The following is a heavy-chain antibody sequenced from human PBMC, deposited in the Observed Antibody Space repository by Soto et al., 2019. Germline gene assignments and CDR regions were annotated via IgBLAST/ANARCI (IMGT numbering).Heavy chain of an antibody. CDR3: ASRCGGDCYSVDY. J-gene: IGHJ4*02. CDR1: GFTFSSYS. D-gene: IGHD2-21*02. V-gene: IGHV3-21*01. CDR2: ISSSSSYI. Sequence: VGSLILSCAASGFTFSSYSMNWVRQAPGKGLEWVSSISSSSSYIYYADSVKGRFTISRDNAKNSLYLQMNSLRAEDTAVYYCASRCGGDCYSVDYWGQGTLVTVSS.